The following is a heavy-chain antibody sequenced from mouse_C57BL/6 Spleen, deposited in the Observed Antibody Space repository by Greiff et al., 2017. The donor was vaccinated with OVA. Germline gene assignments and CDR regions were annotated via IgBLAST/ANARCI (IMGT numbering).Heavy chain of an antibody. CDR3: ARYYGNSYYAMDY. CDR2: IYPGSGST. V-gene: IGHV1-55*01. J-gene: IGHJ4*01. CDR1: GYTFTSYW. Sequence: QVQLQQPGAELVKPGASVKMSCKASGYTFTSYWITWVKQRPGQGLEWIGDIYPGSGSTNYNEKFKSKATLTVDTSTSTAYMQLSSLTSEDSAVYYCARYYGNSYYAMDYWGQGTSVTVSS. D-gene: IGHD2-1*01.